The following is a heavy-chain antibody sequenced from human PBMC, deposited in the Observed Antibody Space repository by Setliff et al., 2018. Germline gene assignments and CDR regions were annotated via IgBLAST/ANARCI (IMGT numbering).Heavy chain of an antibody. CDR2: IKSKADGGTT. CDR3: TTWPENGGYYYYYYMDV. Sequence: GGSLRLSCAASGFTFSNAWMTWVRQAPGEGLEWVGRIKSKADGGTTDYVAPVKGRFTISRDDSKNTLFLQMNNLKIEDTAVYYCTTWPENGGYYYYYYMDVWGKGTTVTVSS. V-gene: IGHV3-15*01. D-gene: IGHD3-16*01. CDR1: GFTFSNAW. J-gene: IGHJ6*03.